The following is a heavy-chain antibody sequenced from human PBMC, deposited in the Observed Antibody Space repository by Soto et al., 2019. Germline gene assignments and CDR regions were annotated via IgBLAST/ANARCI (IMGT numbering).Heavy chain of an antibody. D-gene: IGHD2-21*02. J-gene: IGHJ5*02. CDR3: AKDLWEVVTATDNWFDP. CDR1: GFTFSNYA. Sequence: GGSLRLSCAASGFTFSNYAMSWVRQAPGKGLEWVSVISGSGGTTYYADSVKGRFTMSRDNSKNTMYLQMNSLRAEDTAVYYCAKDLWEVVTATDNWFDPWGQGTLVTVSS. CDR2: ISGSGGTT. V-gene: IGHV3-23*01.